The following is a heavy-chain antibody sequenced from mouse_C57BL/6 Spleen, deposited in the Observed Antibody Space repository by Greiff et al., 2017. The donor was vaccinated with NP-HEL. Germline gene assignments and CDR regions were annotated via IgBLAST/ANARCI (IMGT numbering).Heavy chain of an antibody. V-gene: IGHV8-8*01. Sequence: QVQLKESGPGILQPSQTPSLPCSFSGFSLSTFALGVGWIRQPSGKGLEWLAHIWWDDDKYYNPALKSRLTISKDTSKNQVFLKIASVDTADTSTYYCARYYYGSIYNYFDYWGQGTTPTVSS. D-gene: IGHD1-1*01. CDR2: IWWDDDK. CDR1: GFSLSTFALG. CDR3: ARYYYGSIYNYFDY. J-gene: IGHJ2*01.